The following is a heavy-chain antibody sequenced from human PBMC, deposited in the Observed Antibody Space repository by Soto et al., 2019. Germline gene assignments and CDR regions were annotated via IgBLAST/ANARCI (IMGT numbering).Heavy chain of an antibody. J-gene: IGHJ6*02. CDR3: AKGSASSGWPPSSRTSYYYYGMDV. V-gene: IGHV3-23*01. CDR2: ISGSGGST. CDR1: GFTFSSYA. D-gene: IGHD6-19*01. Sequence: GGSLRLSCAASGFTFSSYAMSWVRQAPGKGLGWVSAISGSGGSTYYADSVKGRFTISRDNSKNTVYLQMNSLRAEDTAVYYCAKGSASSGWPPSSRTSYYYYGMDVWGQGTTVTVSS.